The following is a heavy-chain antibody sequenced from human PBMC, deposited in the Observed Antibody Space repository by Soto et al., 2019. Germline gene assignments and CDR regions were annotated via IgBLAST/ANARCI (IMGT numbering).Heavy chain of an antibody. D-gene: IGHD4-17*01. V-gene: IGHV1-18*01. CDR2: ITAYNGNT. J-gene: IGHJ3*02. CDR1: GYTFTGYG. CDR3: ARYYGDYGGNAFDI. Sequence: ASVKVSCKASGYTFTGYGVAWVRQAPGQGLEWMGWITAYNGNTNYAQNLQGRVTMTTDTSTSTAYMELRGLRSDDTAVYYCARYYGDYGGNAFDIWGQGTMVTVSS.